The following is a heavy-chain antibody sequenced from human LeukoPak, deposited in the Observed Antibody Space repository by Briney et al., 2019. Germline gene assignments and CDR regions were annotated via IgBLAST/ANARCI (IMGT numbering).Heavy chain of an antibody. CDR1: GFTFSSYG. D-gene: IGHD6-19*01. V-gene: IGHV3-30*18. Sequence: PGGSLRLSCAASGFTFSSYGMHWVRQAPGKGLEWVAVISYDGSNKYYADSVKGRFTSSRDKSKNTLYLQMNRLRAEDTAVYYCVKGLNSRGWYGGDNWGQGTLVTVSP. CDR3: VKGLNSRGWYGGDN. CDR2: ISYDGSNK. J-gene: IGHJ4*02.